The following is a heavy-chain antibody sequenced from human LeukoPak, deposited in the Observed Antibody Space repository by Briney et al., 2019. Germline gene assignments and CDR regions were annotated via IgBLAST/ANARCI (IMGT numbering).Heavy chain of an antibody. CDR3: AREWRYSSSWLHRFFDY. D-gene: IGHD6-13*01. V-gene: IGHV4-39*07. CDR2: IYYSGST. J-gene: IGHJ4*02. CDR1: GGSISSSSYY. Sequence: SETLSLTCTVSGGSISSSSYYWGWIRQPPGKGLEWIESIYYSGSTYYNPSLKSRVTISVDTSKNQFSLKLSSVTAADTAVYYCAREWRYSSSWLHRFFDYWGQGTLVTVSS.